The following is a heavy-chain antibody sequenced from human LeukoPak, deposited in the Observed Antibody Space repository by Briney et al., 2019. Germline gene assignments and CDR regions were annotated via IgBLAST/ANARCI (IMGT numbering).Heavy chain of an antibody. Sequence: PGGSLRLSCAASGFTFSSYGMHWVRQAPGKGLEWVAVIWYDGSNKYYADSVKGRFTISRDSSKNTLYLQMNSLRAEDTAVYYCARAAYDSGSYIVNHDYWGQGTLVTVSS. J-gene: IGHJ4*02. D-gene: IGHD3-22*01. CDR3: ARAAYDSGSYIVNHDY. CDR2: IWYDGSNK. V-gene: IGHV3-33*01. CDR1: GFTFSSYG.